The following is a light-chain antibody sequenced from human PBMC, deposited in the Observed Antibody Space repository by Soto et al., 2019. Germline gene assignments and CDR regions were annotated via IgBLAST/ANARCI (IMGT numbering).Light chain of an antibody. CDR2: EVS. CDR1: SSDVGGYNY. J-gene: IGLJ2*01. V-gene: IGLV2-14*01. Sequence: QSALTQPASVSGSPGQSITISCTGTSSDVGGYNYVSWYQQHPGKAPKLMIYEVSNRPSGVSNRFSGSKSGNTASLIISVLQTEDEADYYCALYTSSHTLVIGGGTKLTVL. CDR3: ALYTSSHTLV.